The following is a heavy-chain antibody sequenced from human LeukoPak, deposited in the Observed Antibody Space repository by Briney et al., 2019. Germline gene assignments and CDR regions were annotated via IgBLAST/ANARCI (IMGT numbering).Heavy chain of an antibody. D-gene: IGHD3-22*01. Sequence: SETLSLTCTVSGGSISSYYWSWIRQPPGKGLEWIGYIYYSGSTNYNPSLKSRVTISVDTSKNQFSLKLSSATAADTAVYYCARGTYYYDSSGYWFDPWGQGTLVTVSS. CDR1: GGSISSYY. CDR2: IYYSGST. J-gene: IGHJ5*02. CDR3: ARGTYYYDSSGYWFDP. V-gene: IGHV4-59*01.